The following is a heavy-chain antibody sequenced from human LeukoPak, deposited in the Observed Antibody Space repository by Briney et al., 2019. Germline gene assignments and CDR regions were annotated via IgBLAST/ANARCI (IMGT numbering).Heavy chain of an antibody. Sequence: SETLSLTCTVSGGSISSSSYYWGWIRQPPGKGLEWIASIYYSGSTYYNPSLKSRVTISVDTSKNQFSLKLSSVTAADTAVYYCARHVRDYDFWSGYYLDYWGQGTLVTVSS. V-gene: IGHV4-39*01. J-gene: IGHJ4*02. CDR3: ARHVRDYDFWSGYYLDY. D-gene: IGHD3-3*01. CDR1: GGSISSSSYY. CDR2: IYYSGST.